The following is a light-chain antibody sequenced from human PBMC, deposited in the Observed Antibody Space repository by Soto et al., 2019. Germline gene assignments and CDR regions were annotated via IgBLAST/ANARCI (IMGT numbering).Light chain of an antibody. CDR3: ASCTTTNSLSYV. CDR2: EVT. CDR1: SGDIDYNF. J-gene: IGLJ1*01. Sequence: QSALTQPASVSGSPGQSVTISCTGTSGDIDYNFVSWYQHHPDKAPKLIISEVTRRPSGISDRFSGSKSGDTASLTISRLQTEDEAIYYCASCTTTNSLSYVFGTGTKLTVL. V-gene: IGLV2-14*01.